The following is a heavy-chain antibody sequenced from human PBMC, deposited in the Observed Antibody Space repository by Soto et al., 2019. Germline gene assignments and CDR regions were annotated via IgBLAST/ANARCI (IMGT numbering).Heavy chain of an antibody. Sequence: QVQLVQSGAEVKKPGSSVKVSCKASGGIFNRYSVSWVRQAPGQGLEWMGRIIPLFGITNYAPKFQGRVLITADKSTNTAYMEVNGLRSEDTALYYCATFYGGDCTTTTCYGDFDYWGQGTLVTVTS. J-gene: IGHJ4*02. V-gene: IGHV1-69*02. D-gene: IGHD2-2*01. CDR3: ATFYGGDCTTTTCYGDFDY. CDR1: GGIFNRYS. CDR2: IIPLFGIT.